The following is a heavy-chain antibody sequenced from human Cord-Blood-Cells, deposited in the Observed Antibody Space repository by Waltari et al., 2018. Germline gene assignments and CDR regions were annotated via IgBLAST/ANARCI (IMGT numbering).Heavy chain of an antibody. D-gene: IGHD6-13*01. CDR1: GFTFSSYA. CDR3: AAGIIAAAVPSLADDY. J-gene: IGHJ4*02. CDR2: ISYDGSNK. V-gene: IGHV3-30-3*01. Sequence: QVQLVESGGGVVQPGRSLRLSCAASGFTFSSYAMHWVRQVPGKGLEWVAVISYDGSNKYYADSVKGRFTISRDNSKNTLYLQMNSLRAEDTAVYYCAAGIIAAAVPSLADDYWGQGTLVTVSS.